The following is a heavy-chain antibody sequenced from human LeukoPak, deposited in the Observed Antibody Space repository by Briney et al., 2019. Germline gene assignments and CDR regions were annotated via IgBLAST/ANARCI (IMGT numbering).Heavy chain of an antibody. CDR3: ARDQEQQLERPASYFDY. D-gene: IGHD6-13*01. Sequence: SQTLSLTCAISGDSVSSNSAAWNWIRQSPSRGLEWLGRTYYRSKWYNDYAVSVKSRITINPDTSKNQFSLQLNSVTPEDTAVYYCARDQEQQLERPASYFDYWGQGTLVTVSS. V-gene: IGHV6-1*01. CDR1: GDSVSSNSAA. CDR2: TYYRSKWYN. J-gene: IGHJ4*02.